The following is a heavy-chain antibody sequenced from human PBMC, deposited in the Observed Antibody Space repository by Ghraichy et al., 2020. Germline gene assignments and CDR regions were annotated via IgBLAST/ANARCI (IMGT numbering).Heavy chain of an antibody. V-gene: IGHV4-34*01. CDR3: ARGLRRPYYYGSGSYSKYFDY. Sequence: SETLSLTCAVYGGSFSGYYWSWIRQPPGKGLEWIGEINHSGSTNYNPSLKSRVTISVDTSKNQFSLKLSSVTAADTAVYYCARGLRRPYYYGSGSYSKYFDYWGQGTLVTVSS. J-gene: IGHJ4*02. CDR1: GGSFSGYY. D-gene: IGHD3-10*01. CDR2: INHSGST.